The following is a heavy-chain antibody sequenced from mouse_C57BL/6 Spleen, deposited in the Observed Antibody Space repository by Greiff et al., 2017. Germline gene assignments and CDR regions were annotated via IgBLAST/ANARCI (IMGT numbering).Heavy chain of an antibody. CDR2: IDPSDSYT. V-gene: IGHV1-50*01. CDR1: GYTFTSYW. Sequence: QVQLQQPGAELVKPGASVKLSCKASGYTFTSYWMQWVKQRPGQGLEWIGEIDPSDSYTNYNRKFKGKATLTVDTSSSTAYMQLSSLTSEDSAVYYCARSEGYGNWFAYWGQGTLVTVSA. D-gene: IGHD2-1*01. J-gene: IGHJ3*01. CDR3: ARSEGYGNWFAY.